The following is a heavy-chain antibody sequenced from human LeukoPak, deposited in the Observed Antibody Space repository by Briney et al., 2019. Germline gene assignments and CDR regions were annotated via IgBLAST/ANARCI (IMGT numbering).Heavy chain of an antibody. D-gene: IGHD6-6*01. CDR3: AREKQLGQYYYYYYGMDV. J-gene: IGHJ6*02. CDR2: ISYDGSNK. CDR1: GFTFSSYA. Sequence: GGSLRLYCAASGFTFSSYAMHWVRQAPGKGLEWVAVISYDGSNKYYADSVKGRFTISRDNSKNTLYLQMNSLRAEDTAVYYCAREKQLGQYYYYYYGMDVWGQGTTVTVSS. V-gene: IGHV3-30-3*01.